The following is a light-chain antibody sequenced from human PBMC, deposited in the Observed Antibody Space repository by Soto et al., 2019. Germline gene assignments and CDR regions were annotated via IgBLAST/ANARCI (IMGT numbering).Light chain of an antibody. J-gene: IGLJ1*01. V-gene: IGLV2-14*01. CDR2: EVS. CDR1: SSDVGGYNY. Sequence: SALTQPASVSGSPGQSITISCTGTSSDVGGYNYVSWYQQHPGKAPKLMIYEVSNRPSGVSNRFSGSKSGNTASLTISGLQAEDEADYYCSSYTSSSTPCVFGTGTKVIVL. CDR3: SSYTSSSTPCV.